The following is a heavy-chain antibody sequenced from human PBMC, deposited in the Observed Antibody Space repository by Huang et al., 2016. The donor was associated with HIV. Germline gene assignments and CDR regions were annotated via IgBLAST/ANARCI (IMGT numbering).Heavy chain of an antibody. D-gene: IGHD3-22*01. Sequence: QVQLVQSGGEVKQPGASVRVSCKASGYDFGSYGMSWVRQAPGQGREWLGWIGSDSRDTRTAQNFQGRVTMTTDRSATTTYMELRSLRYDDTAVYYCARDTYYTDIWKRNDASFLWGQGTMITVYS. V-gene: IGHV1-18*01. J-gene: IGHJ3*01. CDR3: ARDTYYTDIWKRNDASFL. CDR2: IGSDSRDT. CDR1: GYDFGSYG.